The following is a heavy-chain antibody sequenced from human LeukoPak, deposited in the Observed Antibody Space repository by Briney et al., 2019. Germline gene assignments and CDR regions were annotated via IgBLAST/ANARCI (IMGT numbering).Heavy chain of an antibody. V-gene: IGHV1-46*02. CDR1: GYPVNSFY. CDR3: ARERPSSYYFDY. CDR2: IYPSGASA. J-gene: IGHJ4*02. Sequence: ASVKVSCKASGYPVNSFYTHWVRQAPGRGLEWVGIIYPSGASASFTQKFQGRVTMTRDTSTSTFYMELSSLRSEDTAVYFCARERPSSYYFDYWGQGTLVTVSS.